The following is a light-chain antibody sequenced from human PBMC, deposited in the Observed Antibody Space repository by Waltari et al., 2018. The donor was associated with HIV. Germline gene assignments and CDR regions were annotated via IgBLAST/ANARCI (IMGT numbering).Light chain of an antibody. Sequence: QSALTPPQSVSGSPGQSLTNSCTGTSTYVDTFCSWYQQHPGKSPKVIIFDVNKRPSGVPDRCSGSKSGNTASLTISGLQAEDEADYYCCSHAGNFIFVFGTGTKVTVL. CDR1: STYVDTF. V-gene: IGLV2-11*01. J-gene: IGLJ1*01. CDR2: DVN. CDR3: CSHAGNFIFV.